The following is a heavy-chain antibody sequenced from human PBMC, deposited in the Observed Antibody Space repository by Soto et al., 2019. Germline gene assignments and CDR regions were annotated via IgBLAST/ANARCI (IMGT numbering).Heavy chain of an antibody. CDR3: ARGLHYDSISLDYY. D-gene: IGHD3-22*01. CDR1: GGTFSSYA. J-gene: IGHJ4*02. CDR2: IIPIFGTA. Sequence: EASVKVSCKASGGTFSSYAISWVRQAPGQGLEWMGGIIPIFGTANYAQKFQGRVTITADKSTSTAYMELSSLRSEDTAVYYCARGLHYDSISLDYYWGQGTLVTVSS. V-gene: IGHV1-69*06.